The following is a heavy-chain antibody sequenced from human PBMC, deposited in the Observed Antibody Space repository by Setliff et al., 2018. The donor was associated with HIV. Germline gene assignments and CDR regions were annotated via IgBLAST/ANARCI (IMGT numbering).Heavy chain of an antibody. D-gene: IGHD3-22*01. Sequence: SETLSLTCAVSGYSISSGYYWGWIRQPPGKGLEWIGSIYHSGSTYYSPSLKSRVTISVDTSKNQFSLRLSSVTAADTAVYYCARRSNYYDRTGYPTAHAFDIWGQGTMVTVSS. CDR2: IYHSGST. V-gene: IGHV4-38-2*01. CDR1: GYSISSGYY. J-gene: IGHJ3*02. CDR3: ARRSNYYDRTGYPTAHAFDI.